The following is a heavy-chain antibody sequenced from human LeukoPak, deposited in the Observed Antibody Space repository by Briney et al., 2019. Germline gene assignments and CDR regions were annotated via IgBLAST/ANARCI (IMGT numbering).Heavy chain of an antibody. D-gene: IGHD3-22*01. J-gene: IGHJ3*02. CDR3: ARDLVWENYYDSSGLDAFDI. V-gene: IGHV1-18*01. Sequence: ASVKVSCKASGYTFTSYGISLVRQAPGQGLERMGWISAYNCNTNHAQKVRGRVTMTNNTSASTAYMELRSLRSDDTAVYYCARDLVWENYYDSSGLDAFDIWGQGTKVTVSS. CDR1: GYTFTSYG. CDR2: ISAYNCNT.